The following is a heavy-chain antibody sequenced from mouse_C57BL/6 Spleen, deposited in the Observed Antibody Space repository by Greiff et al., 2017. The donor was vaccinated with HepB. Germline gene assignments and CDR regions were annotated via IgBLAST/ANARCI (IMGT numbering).Heavy chain of an antibody. CDR1: GYTFTSYW. Sequence: VQLQQPGAELVKPGASVEMSCKASGYTFTSYWITWVKQRPGQGLEWIGDIYPGSGSTNYNEKFKSKATLTVDTSSSTAYMQLSSLTSEDSAVYYCARSDYGSSYRYFDVWGTGTTVTVSS. V-gene: IGHV1-55*01. D-gene: IGHD1-1*01. CDR2: IYPGSGST. CDR3: ARSDYGSSYRYFDV. J-gene: IGHJ1*03.